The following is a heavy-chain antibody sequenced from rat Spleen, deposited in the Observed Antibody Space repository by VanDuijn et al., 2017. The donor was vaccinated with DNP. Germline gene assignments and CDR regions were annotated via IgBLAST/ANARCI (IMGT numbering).Heavy chain of an antibody. V-gene: IGHV3-1*01. CDR2: INYSGST. Sequence: EVQLQESGPGLVKPSQSLSLTCSVTGFSITSNYWAWIRKLPGNKMEWVGHINYSGSTTYNPSLKSRISITRDTSKNQFFLQLNSVTTEDTSTYYCARWRPGYNYFDYWGQGVMVTVSS. D-gene: IGHD1-4*01. J-gene: IGHJ2*01. CDR3: ARWRPGYNYFDY. CDR1: GFSITSNY.